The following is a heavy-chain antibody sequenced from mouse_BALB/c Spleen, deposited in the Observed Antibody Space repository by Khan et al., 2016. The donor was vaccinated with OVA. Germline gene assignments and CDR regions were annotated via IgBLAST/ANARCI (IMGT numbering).Heavy chain of an antibody. CDR3: ARGGITTGYFDY. Sequence: VQLQQSGTELARPGASVNLSCKASGYTFTGYWMQWVKQRPGQGLEWIGAIYPGDGNTRSTQKFKGKATLTADKSSSTAYMQLSSLASEDSAVYYCARGGITTGYFDYWGQGTTLTVSS. V-gene: IGHV1-87*01. D-gene: IGHD1-1*01. CDR2: IYPGDGNT. J-gene: IGHJ2*01. CDR1: GYTFTGYW.